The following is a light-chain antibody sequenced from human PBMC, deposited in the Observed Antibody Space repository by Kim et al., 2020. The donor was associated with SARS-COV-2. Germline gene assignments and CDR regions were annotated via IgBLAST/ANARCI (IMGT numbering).Light chain of an antibody. CDR2: DAS. J-gene: IGKJ5*01. CDR3: QQYDDLPIT. CDR1: QDMNNF. Sequence: ASVGDRVTITCQASQDMNNFLNWYQQKPGKAPKLLIYDASNLAAGVPSRFSGSGSGTEFTFTISSLQPEDFAVYYCQQYDDLPITFGQGTRLEIK. V-gene: IGKV1-33*01.